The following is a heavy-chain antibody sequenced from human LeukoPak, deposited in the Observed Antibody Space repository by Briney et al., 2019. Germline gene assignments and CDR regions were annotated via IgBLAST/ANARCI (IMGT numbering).Heavy chain of an antibody. CDR3: ARELEYQLLNVYYYYYMDV. Sequence: PSETLSLTCTVSGGSLSSGGYYCSWIRQPPGKGLEWIGYSYHSGSTNYNPSLKSRVTMSVDTSKNQFSLKLSSVTAADTAVYYCARELEYQLLNVYYYYYMDVWGKGTTVTVSS. D-gene: IGHD2-2*01. J-gene: IGHJ6*03. V-gene: IGHV4-61*08. CDR1: GGSLSSGGYY. CDR2: SYHSGST.